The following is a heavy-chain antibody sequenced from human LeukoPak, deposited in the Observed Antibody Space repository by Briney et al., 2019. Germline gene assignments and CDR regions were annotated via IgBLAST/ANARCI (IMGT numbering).Heavy chain of an antibody. CDR2: ISYDGSNK. V-gene: IGHV3-30*18. D-gene: IGHD6-6*01. J-gene: IGHJ4*02. Sequence: GGSLRLSCAASGFTFSSYGMHWVRQAPGKGLEWVAVISYDGSNKYYADSVKGRLTISRDNSKNTLYLQMNSLRAEDTAVYYCAKDRAARGAWDYWGQGTLVTVSS. CDR1: GFTFSSYG. CDR3: AKDRAARGAWDY.